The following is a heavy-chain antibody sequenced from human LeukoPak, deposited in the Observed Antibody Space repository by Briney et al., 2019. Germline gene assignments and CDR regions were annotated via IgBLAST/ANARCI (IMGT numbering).Heavy chain of an antibody. CDR2: INYSGST. D-gene: IGHD6-13*01. V-gene: IGHV4-34*01. Sequence: SETLSLTCAVSGGSFSGYYWTWIRQPPGKGLEWIGEINYSGSTNYNPSLKSRVTISVDTSKNQFSLKLSSVTAADTAVYYCARDSSSWKNWFDPWGQGTLVTVSS. CDR3: ARDSSSWKNWFDP. CDR1: GGSFSGYY. J-gene: IGHJ5*02.